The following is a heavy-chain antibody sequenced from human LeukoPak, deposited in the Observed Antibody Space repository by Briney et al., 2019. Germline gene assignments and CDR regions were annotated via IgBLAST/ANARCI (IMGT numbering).Heavy chain of an antibody. J-gene: IGHJ4*02. CDR2: MNPNSGNT. D-gene: IGHD3-22*01. CDR3: ARGAYYDSSGYYYVFDY. V-gene: IGHV1-8*01. CDR1: GYTFTSYD. Sequence: ASVKVSCKASGYTFTSYDINWVRQATGQRLEWMGWMNPNSGNTGYAQKFQGRVTMTRNTSVSTAYMELSSLRSEDTAVYYCARGAYYDSSGYYYVFDYWGQGTLVTVSS.